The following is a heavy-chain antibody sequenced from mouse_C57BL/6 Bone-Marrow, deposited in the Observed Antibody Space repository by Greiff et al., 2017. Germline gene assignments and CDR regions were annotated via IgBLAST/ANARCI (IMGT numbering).Heavy chain of an antibody. CDR3: AITKWLLYFDY. CDR2: IHPNSGST. V-gene: IGHV1-64*01. D-gene: IGHD2-3*01. CDR1: GYTFTSYW. J-gene: IGHJ2*01. Sequence: QVQLQQPGAELVKPGASVKLSCKASGYTFTSYWMHWVKQRPGQGLEWIGMIHPNSGSTNYNEKFKSKATLTVDKSSSTAYMQLSSLTSEDSAVYYCAITKWLLYFDYWGQGTTLTVSS.